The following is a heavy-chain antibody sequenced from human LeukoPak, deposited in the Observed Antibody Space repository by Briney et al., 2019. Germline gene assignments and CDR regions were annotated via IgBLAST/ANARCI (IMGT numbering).Heavy chain of an antibody. CDR2: VWYDESLK. J-gene: IGHJ6*03. CDR3: ATYLGYCTSSNCPYFYMDV. D-gene: IGHD2-2*03. Sequence: GGSLRLSCAASGFTFSTYGMHWVRQAPGKGLEWVAVVWYDESLKYYADSVKGRFTISRDNSKNTLFLQLYSLRAEDTAVYYCATYLGYCTSSNCPYFYMDVWGTGTTVIVSS. CDR1: GFTFSTYG. V-gene: IGHV3-33*01.